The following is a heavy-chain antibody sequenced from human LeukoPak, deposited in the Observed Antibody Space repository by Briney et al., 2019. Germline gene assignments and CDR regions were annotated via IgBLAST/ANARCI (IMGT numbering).Heavy chain of an antibody. J-gene: IGHJ5*02. V-gene: IGHV4-4*02. CDR1: GASISSSYW. D-gene: IGHD2-15*01. CDR2: IYHSGST. CDR3: ARGGGSCSGGTCYVIWFDP. Sequence: SGTLSLTCAVSGASISSSYWWSWVRQPPGKGLEGIAEIYHSGSTGYNPSFKSRVTISLDKSKNQFSLTLYSVTAADTAVYYCARGGGSCSGGTCYVIWFDPWGQGTLVTVSS.